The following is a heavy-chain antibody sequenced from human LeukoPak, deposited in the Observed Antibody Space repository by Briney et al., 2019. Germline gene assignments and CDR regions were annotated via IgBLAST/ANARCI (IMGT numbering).Heavy chain of an antibody. CDR1: GFTFSSYA. V-gene: IGHV3-30-3*01. CDR3: ARALYSNPADY. Sequence: GRSLRLFCAASGFTFSSYAMHWVRQAPGKGLEWVAVISYDGSNKYYADSVKGRFTISRDNSKNTLYLQMNSLRAEDTAVYYCARALYSNPADYWGQGTLVTVSS. D-gene: IGHD4-11*01. J-gene: IGHJ4*02. CDR2: ISYDGSNK.